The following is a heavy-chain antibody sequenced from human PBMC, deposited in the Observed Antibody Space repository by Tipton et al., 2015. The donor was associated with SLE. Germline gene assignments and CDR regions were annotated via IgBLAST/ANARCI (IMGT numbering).Heavy chain of an antibody. V-gene: IGHV4-34*01. CDR3: ARGGGAAGTGVDY. CDR1: GGSFSGYY. D-gene: IGHD6-13*01. Sequence: LRLSCAVYGGSFSGYYWSWIRQPPGKGLEWIGEINHSGSTKYNPSLKSRVTMSVDTSKNQFSLKLSSVTAADTAVYYCARGGGAAGTGVDYWGQGTLVTVSS. J-gene: IGHJ4*02. CDR2: INHSGST.